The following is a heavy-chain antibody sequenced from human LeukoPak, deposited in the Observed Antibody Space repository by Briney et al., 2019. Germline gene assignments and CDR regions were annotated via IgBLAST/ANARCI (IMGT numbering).Heavy chain of an antibody. CDR2: ISGSGGNT. Sequence: GGSLRLSCAASGFTFSSYDMSWVRQAPGKGLEWVSAISGSGGNTYYADSVKGRFTISRDNSKNTLYLQMNSLRAEDTAVYYCAKVPRIVVVPAAPGWFDPWGQGTLVTVSS. V-gene: IGHV3-23*01. CDR1: GFTFSSYD. CDR3: AKVPRIVVVPAAPGWFDP. D-gene: IGHD2-2*01. J-gene: IGHJ5*02.